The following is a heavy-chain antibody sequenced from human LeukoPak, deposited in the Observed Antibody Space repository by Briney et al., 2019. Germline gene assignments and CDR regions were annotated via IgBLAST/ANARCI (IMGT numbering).Heavy chain of an antibody. D-gene: IGHD3-22*01. Sequence: SETLSLTCTVSGGSISGYYWSWIRQPPGKGLEWIGEINHSGSTNYNPSLKSRVTISVDTSKNQFSLKLSSVTAADTAVYYCAPTYYYDSSGPRDAFDIWGQGTMVTVSS. CDR3: APTYYYDSSGPRDAFDI. J-gene: IGHJ3*02. CDR2: INHSGST. V-gene: IGHV4-34*01. CDR1: GGSISGYY.